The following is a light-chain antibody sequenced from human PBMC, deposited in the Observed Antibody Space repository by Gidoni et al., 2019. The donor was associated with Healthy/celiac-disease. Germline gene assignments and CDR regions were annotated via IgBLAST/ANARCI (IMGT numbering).Light chain of an antibody. V-gene: IGKV3-11*01. Sequence: EIVLTQSPATLSLSPGERATVACRSSQIVSSYLAWYQQKPGQAPRLLIYDASNRATGIPARFSGSGSGTDFTLTISSLEPEDFAVYCCQQRSNWPQCSFGQGTKLEIK. CDR3: QQRSNWPQCS. J-gene: IGKJ2*04. CDR2: DAS. CDR1: QIVSSY.